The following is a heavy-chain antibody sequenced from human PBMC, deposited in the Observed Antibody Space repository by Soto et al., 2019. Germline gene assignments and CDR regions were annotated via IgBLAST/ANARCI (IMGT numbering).Heavy chain of an antibody. CDR3: ARGGRGYCSGGSCYSYYFYGMDV. V-gene: IGHV3-30-3*01. J-gene: IGHJ6*02. CDR2: ISYDGSNK. CDR1: GFTFSSYA. Sequence: QVQLVESGGGVVQPGRSLRLSCAASGFTFSSYAMHWVRQAPGKGLEWVAVISYDGSNKYYAVSVKGRFTLSRDNSNNTLYQQMNSLRAEDTAVYYCARGGRGYCSGGSCYSYYFYGMDVWGQGTTVSVS. D-gene: IGHD2-15*01.